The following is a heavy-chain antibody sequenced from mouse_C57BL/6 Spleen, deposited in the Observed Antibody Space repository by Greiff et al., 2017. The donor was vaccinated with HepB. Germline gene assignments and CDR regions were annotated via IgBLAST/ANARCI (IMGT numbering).Heavy chain of an antibody. Sequence: QVQLQQPGAELVKPGASVKLSCKASGYTFTSYWMHWVKQRPGQGLEWIGMIHPNSGSTNYNEKFKSKATLTVDKSSSTAYMQLSSLTSDDSAVYSCAREPKTVYFDYWGQGTTLTVSS. V-gene: IGHV1-64*01. CDR2: IHPNSGST. CDR3: AREPKTVYFDY. J-gene: IGHJ2*01. D-gene: IGHD6-5*01. CDR1: GYTFTSYW.